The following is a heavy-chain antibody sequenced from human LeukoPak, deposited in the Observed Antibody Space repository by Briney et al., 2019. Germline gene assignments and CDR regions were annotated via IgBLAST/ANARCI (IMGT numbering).Heavy chain of an antibody. Sequence: SETLSLTCAVYGGSFSGYYWSWIRQPPGKGLEWIGSMYHSGSTYYNPSLKSRVTISVDTSKNQFSLKLSSVTAADTAVYYCARGVTPFDYWGQGTLVTVSS. CDR2: MYHSGST. D-gene: IGHD2-21*02. V-gene: IGHV4-34*01. CDR3: ARGVTPFDY. J-gene: IGHJ4*02. CDR1: GGSFSGYY.